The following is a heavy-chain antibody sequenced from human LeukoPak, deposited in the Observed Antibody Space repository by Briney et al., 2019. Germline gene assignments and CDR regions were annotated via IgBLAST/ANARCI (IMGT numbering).Heavy chain of an antibody. CDR2: INPNSGGT. CDR1: GGTFSSYA. CDR3: ARVTYGSWYFSPNWFDP. Sequence: GSSVKVSCKASGGTFSSYAISWVRQASGQGLEWMGGINPNSGGTNYAQKFQGRVTMTRDTSISTAYMELSRLRSDDTAVYYCARVTYGSWYFSPNWFDPWGQGTLVTVSS. J-gene: IGHJ5*02. D-gene: IGHD6-13*01. V-gene: IGHV1-2*02.